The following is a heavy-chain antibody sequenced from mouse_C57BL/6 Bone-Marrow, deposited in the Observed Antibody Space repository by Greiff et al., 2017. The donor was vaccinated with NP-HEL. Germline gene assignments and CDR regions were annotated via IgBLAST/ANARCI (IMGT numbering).Heavy chain of an antibody. CDR3: ARHSHYYGSSYWYFDV. D-gene: IGHD1-1*01. J-gene: IGHJ1*03. CDR2: ISNGGGST. Sequence: EVHLVESGGGLVQPGGSLKLSCAASGFTFSDYYMYWVRQTPEKRLEWVAYISNGGGSTYYPDTVKGRFPISRDNAKNTLYLQMSRLKSEDTAMYYCARHSHYYGSSYWYFDVWGTGTTVTVSS. V-gene: IGHV5-12*01. CDR1: GFTFSDYY.